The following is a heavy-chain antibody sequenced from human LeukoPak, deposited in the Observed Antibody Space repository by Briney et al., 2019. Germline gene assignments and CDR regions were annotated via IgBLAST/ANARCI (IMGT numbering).Heavy chain of an antibody. CDR1: EYTFTAYY. J-gene: IGHJ4*02. D-gene: IGHD3-22*01. CDR2: INTNTGNP. Sequence: ASVKVSCKASEYTFTAYYIHWVRQAPGQGLEWMGWINTNTGNPTYAQGFTGRFVFSLDTSVSTAYLQISSLKAEDTAVYYCARDRSYNYYDSSGYCDYWGQGTLVTVSS. V-gene: IGHV7-4-1*02. CDR3: ARDRSYNYYDSSGYCDY.